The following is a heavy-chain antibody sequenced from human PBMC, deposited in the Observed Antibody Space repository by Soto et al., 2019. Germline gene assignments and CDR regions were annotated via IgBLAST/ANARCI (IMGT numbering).Heavy chain of an antibody. J-gene: IGHJ6*02. CDR2: INPRGGGT. V-gene: IGHV1-46*02. D-gene: IGHD2-21*01. CDR3: ARGGGFSPYYSNLDV. Sequence: GASVKVSCKASGYTLNTYDMHWVRQAPGQGPEWMGIINPRGGGTTYAQNFQDRVTMTSDTSSSTVYMELSSLRSEDTAVYYCARGGGFSPYYSNLDVWGQGTTVTVYS. CDR1: GYTLNTYD.